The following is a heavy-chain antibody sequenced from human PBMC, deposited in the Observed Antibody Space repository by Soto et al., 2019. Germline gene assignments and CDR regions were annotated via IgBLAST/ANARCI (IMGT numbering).Heavy chain of an antibody. V-gene: IGHV4-34*01. J-gene: IGHJ4*02. CDR3: ARRGYYDSSTRDY. CDR2: INHSGST. D-gene: IGHD3-22*01. Sequence: TSETLSLTCAVYGGSFSGYYWSWIRQPPGKGLEWIGEINHSGSTNYNPSLKSRVTISVDTSKNQFSLKLSSVTAADTAVYYCARRGYYDSSTRDYWGQGTLVTVAS. CDR1: GGSFSGYY.